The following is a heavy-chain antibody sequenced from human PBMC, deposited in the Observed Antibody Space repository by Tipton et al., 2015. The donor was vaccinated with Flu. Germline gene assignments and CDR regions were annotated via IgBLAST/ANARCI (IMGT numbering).Heavy chain of an antibody. CDR2: IYTSGST. J-gene: IGHJ4*02. Sequence: TLSLTCIVSGDSISSYYWSWIRQPAGKGLEWIGRIYTSGSTNYNASLKSRVTMSVDTSKNQFSLKLSSVTVADTAVYYCARDYLLGDLSFFDNWGQGTLVTVSS. D-gene: IGHD3-16*02. CDR1: GDSISSYY. V-gene: IGHV4-4*07. CDR3: ARDYLLGDLSFFDN.